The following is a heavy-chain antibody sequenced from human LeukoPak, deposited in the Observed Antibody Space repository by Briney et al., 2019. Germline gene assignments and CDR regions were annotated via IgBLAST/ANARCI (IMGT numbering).Heavy chain of an antibody. CDR1: GYTFTSYG. Sequence: ASVKVSCKASGYTFTSYGISWVRQAPGQGLEWMGWINPNSGGTNYAQKFQGRVTMTRDTSISTAYMELSRLRSDDTAVYYCARGEAPRYCSSTSCQGDYWGQGTLVTVSS. CDR3: ARGEAPRYCSSTSCQGDY. D-gene: IGHD2-2*01. CDR2: INPNSGGT. J-gene: IGHJ4*02. V-gene: IGHV1-2*02.